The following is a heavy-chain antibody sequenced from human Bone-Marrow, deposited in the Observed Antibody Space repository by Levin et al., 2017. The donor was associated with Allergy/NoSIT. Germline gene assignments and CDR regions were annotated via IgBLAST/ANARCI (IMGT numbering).Heavy chain of an antibody. CDR3: ARDVIRDDSGYTYYFDY. CDR1: GGSISSSSYY. D-gene: IGHD3-22*01. CDR2: IYYSGST. J-gene: IGHJ4*02. Sequence: SETLSLTCTVSGGSISSSSYYWGWIRQPPGKGLEWIGSIYYSGSTYYNPSLKSRVTISFDTSKNQFSLKLTSVTAADTAVYYCARDVIRDDSGYTYYFDYWGQGTPVTVSS. V-gene: IGHV4-39*07.